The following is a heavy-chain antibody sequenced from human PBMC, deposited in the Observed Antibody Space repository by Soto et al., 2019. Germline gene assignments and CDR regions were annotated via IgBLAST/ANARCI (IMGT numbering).Heavy chain of an antibody. Sequence: GVSLRLSFAASGFTFSSYGMHWVRQAPGKGLEWVAVIWYDGSNKYHADSVKGRFTISRDNSKNTLYLQMNSLRVEDTAVYYCARDISYEQHLVYFDYWGQGTLVTVSS. J-gene: IGHJ4*02. CDR2: IWYDGSNK. V-gene: IGHV3-33*01. CDR3: ARDISYEQHLVYFDY. D-gene: IGHD6-13*01. CDR1: GFTFSSYG.